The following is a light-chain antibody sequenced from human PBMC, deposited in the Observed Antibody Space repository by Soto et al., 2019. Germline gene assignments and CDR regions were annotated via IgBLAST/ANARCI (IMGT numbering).Light chain of an antibody. Sequence: EIVLTQSPGTLSLSPGERATLSCRASQSVYSNYEDWYQQKPGQAPRLLLYGASSRATGIPDRFSGSGSGTYFTLTSSRLEPEDFAVYYWHQYGSAPHTFDQGTNLEI. J-gene: IGKJ2*01. CDR1: QSVYSNY. CDR3: HQYGSAPHT. V-gene: IGKV3-20*01. CDR2: GAS.